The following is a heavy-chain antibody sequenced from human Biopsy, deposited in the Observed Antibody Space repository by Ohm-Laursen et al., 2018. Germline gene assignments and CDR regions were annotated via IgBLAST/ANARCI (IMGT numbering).Heavy chain of an antibody. J-gene: IGHJ3*02. Sequence: ASVKVSCKASGYTFTNYAMHWVRQAPGQRLEWMGWSNAGSGNTKYSQEFQGRVTITRDTSASTAYMELSSLRSEDTAVYYCARQGSGILTGSPAPDDDPQGAFDIWGQGTMVTVSS. CDR3: ARQGSGILTGSPAPDDDPQGAFDI. CDR1: GYTFTNYA. D-gene: IGHD3-9*01. CDR2: SNAGSGNT. V-gene: IGHV1-3*02.